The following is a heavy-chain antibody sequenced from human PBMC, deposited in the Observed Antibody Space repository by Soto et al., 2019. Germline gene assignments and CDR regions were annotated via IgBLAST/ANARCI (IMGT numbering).Heavy chain of an antibody. D-gene: IGHD3-22*01. CDR3: ARVWYYDSSGYYAFDY. J-gene: IGHJ4*02. Sequence: QVQLVHSVAEVNKPGASVRVYCKASGDGFSNYGFSWVRQAPEQGLEWMGWISAYDGQTNYTKKFQGRDTMTTDTSSSTAYMELRSLRSDDTAVYYCARVWYYDSSGYYAFDYWGLGTLVTVSS. V-gene: IGHV1-18*01. CDR1: GDGFSNYG. CDR2: ISAYDGQT.